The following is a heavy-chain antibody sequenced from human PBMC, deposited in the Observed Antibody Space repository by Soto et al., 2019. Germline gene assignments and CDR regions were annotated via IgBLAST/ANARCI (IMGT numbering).Heavy chain of an antibody. D-gene: IGHD2-15*01. J-gene: IGHJ6*03. Sequence: ASVKVSCKASGYTFTGYYMHWVRQAPGQGLEWMGWINPNSGGTNYAQKFQGWVTMTRDTSISTAYMELSRLRSDDTAVYYCARGPQRETYCSGGSCYPTYYYYYMDVWGKGTTVTVSS. V-gene: IGHV1-2*04. CDR2: INPNSGGT. CDR1: GYTFTGYY. CDR3: ARGPQRETYCSGGSCYPTYYYYYMDV.